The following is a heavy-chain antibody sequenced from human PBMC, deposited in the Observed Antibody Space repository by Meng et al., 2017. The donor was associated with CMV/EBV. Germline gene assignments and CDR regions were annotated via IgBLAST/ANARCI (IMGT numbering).Heavy chain of an antibody. CDR2: ISGSGGST. CDR3: ARGIPPVRYYYDSSGYDY. CDR1: GFTFSSYA. D-gene: IGHD3-22*01. V-gene: IGHV3-23*01. Sequence: GGSLRLSCAASGFTFSSYAMSWVRQAPGKGLEWVSAISGSGGSTYYADSVKGRFTISRDNSKNTLYLQMNSLRAEDTAVYYCARGIPPVRYYYDSSGYDYWGQGTLVTVSS. J-gene: IGHJ4*02.